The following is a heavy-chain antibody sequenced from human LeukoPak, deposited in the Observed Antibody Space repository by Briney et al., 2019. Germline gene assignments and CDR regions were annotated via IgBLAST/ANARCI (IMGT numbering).Heavy chain of an antibody. Sequence: SETLCLTCTVSGGSISSGGYYWSWIRQHPGKGLEWIGYIYYSGSTNYNPSLKSRVTISVDTSKNQFSLKLSSVTAADTAVYYCARAGGYYTSGNYLGYWGQGTLVTVSS. CDR3: ARAGGYYTSGNYLGY. CDR2: IYYSGST. D-gene: IGHD3-10*01. CDR1: GGSISSGGYY. J-gene: IGHJ4*02. V-gene: IGHV4-31*03.